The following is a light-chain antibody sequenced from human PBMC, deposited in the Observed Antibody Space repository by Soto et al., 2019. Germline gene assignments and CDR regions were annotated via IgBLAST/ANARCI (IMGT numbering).Light chain of an antibody. CDR3: TAWDDSLNGVV. CDR1: SSNIGSNT. J-gene: IGLJ2*01. V-gene: IGLV1-44*01. CDR2: SNN. Sequence: QPVLTQPPSASGTPGQSVTISCSGESSNIGSNTVNWYQQLPGTAPKLLIYSNNRRPSGVPARLSGSKSGTSASLAISGLQSEDEADYYCTAWDDSLNGVVFGGGTKLTVL.